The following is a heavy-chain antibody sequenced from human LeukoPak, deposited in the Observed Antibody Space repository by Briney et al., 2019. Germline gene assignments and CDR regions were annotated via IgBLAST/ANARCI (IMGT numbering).Heavy chain of an antibody. CDR3: AYDSSGPKEDFDY. CDR2: ISYDGSNK. D-gene: IGHD3-22*01. CDR1: GFTFSSYG. V-gene: IGHV3-30*03. Sequence: GRSLRLSCAASGFTFSSYGMHWVRQAPGKGLEWVAVISYDGSNKYYADSVKGRFTIPRDNSKNTLYLQMNSLRAEDTAVYYCAYDSSGPKEDFDYWGQGTLVTVSS. J-gene: IGHJ4*02.